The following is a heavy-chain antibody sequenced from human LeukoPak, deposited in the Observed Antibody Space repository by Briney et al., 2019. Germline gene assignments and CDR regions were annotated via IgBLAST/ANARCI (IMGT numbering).Heavy chain of an antibody. CDR3: AKALTTVTTGADY. D-gene: IGHD4-17*01. CDR2: ISWNSGSI. V-gene: IGHV3-9*01. J-gene: IGHJ4*02. Sequence: GGSLRLSCAASGFTFSSYAMHWVRQAPGQGLEWVSGISWNSGSIGYADSVKGRFTISRDNAKNSLYLQMNSLRAEDTALYYCAKALTTVTTGADYWGQGTLVTVSS. CDR1: GFTFSSYA.